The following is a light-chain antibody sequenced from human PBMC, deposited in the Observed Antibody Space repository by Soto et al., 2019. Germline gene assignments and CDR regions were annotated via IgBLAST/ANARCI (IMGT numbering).Light chain of an antibody. J-gene: IGKJ2*01. Sequence: EIVLTQSPDTLSLSPGERAIVSCRASQSVSNNDLAWYQQRPGQAPRLVLYGASTRPTGIPDRFSGSGSGTEFTLTISRLEPEDFAVYYCHHYSRSPPYTFGQGTKLDIK. CDR3: HHYSRSPPYT. CDR2: GAS. V-gene: IGKV3-20*01. CDR1: QSVSNND.